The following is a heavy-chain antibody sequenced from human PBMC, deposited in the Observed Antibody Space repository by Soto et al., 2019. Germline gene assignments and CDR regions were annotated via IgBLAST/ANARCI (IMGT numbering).Heavy chain of an antibody. Sequence: PGGSLRLSCAASGSTFSDYYMSWIRQAPGKGPEWVSFISSSGSSIYYADSVKGRFTISRDNAKNSLYLQMNSLRAEDTAVYYCARGEEWLQLAYYFDYWGQGTLVTVSS. J-gene: IGHJ4*02. V-gene: IGHV3-11*01. CDR3: ARGEEWLQLAYYFDY. CDR1: GSTFSDYY. D-gene: IGHD5-12*01. CDR2: ISSSGSSI.